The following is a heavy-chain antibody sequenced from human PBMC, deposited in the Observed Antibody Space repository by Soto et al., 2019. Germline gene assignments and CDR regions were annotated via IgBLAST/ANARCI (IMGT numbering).Heavy chain of an antibody. CDR2: ISYDGSNK. D-gene: IGHD3-16*01. V-gene: IGHV3-30-3*01. CDR1: GFTFSSYA. Sequence: QVQLVESGGGVVQPGRSLRLSCAASGFTFSSYAMHWVRQAPDKGLEWVAVISYDGSNKYYPDSVKGRFTISRDNSKNTLYLQMNSLRAEDTAVYYCARGMGDYYYYYGMDVWGQGTTVTVSS. CDR3: ARGMGDYYYYYGMDV. J-gene: IGHJ6*02.